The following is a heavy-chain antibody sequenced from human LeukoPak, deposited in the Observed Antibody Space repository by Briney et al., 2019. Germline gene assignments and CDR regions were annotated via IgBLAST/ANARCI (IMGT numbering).Heavy chain of an antibody. V-gene: IGHV3-74*01. J-gene: IGHJ6*03. Sequence: PGGSLRLSCAASGFTFSSYWMHWVRQAPGKGLVWVSRINSDGSSTSYADSVKGRFTISRDNAKNTLYLQMNSLRAEGTAVYYCARGARIDDFWSGYYRNYYYYMDVWGKGTTVTVSS. CDR3: ARGARIDDFWSGYYRNYYYYMDV. CDR2: INSDGSST. CDR1: GFTFSSYW. D-gene: IGHD3-3*01.